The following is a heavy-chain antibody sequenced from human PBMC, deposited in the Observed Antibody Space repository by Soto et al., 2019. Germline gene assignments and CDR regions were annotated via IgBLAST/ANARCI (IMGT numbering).Heavy chain of an antibody. J-gene: IGHJ4*02. CDR1: GGTFSSYA. D-gene: IGHD5-12*01. Sequence: QVQLVQSGAEVKKPGSSVKVSCKASGGTFSSYAISWVRQAPGQGLEWMGGIIPIFGTANYAEKLQGRVSITADKATSTDYMELRSLRSEDTTVYCGARLRTPIGPFYYRGQGPLVTDSS. CDR2: IIPIFGTA. V-gene: IGHV1-69*06. CDR3: ARLRTPIGPFYY.